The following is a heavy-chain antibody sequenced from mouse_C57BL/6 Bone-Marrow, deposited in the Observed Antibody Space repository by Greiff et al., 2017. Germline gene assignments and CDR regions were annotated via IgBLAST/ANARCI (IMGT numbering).Heavy chain of an antibody. Sequence: VQLQQSGAELVRPGASVKLSCKASGYTFTDYYINWVKQRPGQGLEWIARIYPGSGNTNYNEKFKGKGTLTAKKSSSTAYMQLSRLTSEDSAVYFCARASSGPPAMGDWGKGTTVTVAT. CDR3: ARASSGPPAMGD. CDR2: IYPGSGNT. CDR1: GYTFTDYY. V-gene: IGHV1-76*01. D-gene: IGHD3-1*01. J-gene: IGHJ4*01.